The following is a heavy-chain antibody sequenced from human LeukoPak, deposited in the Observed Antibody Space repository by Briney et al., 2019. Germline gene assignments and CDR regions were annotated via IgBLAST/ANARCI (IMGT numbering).Heavy chain of an antibody. CDR3: VRVAIFGVVNRPLDY. D-gene: IGHD3-3*01. CDR2: INHSGST. Sequence: SETLSLTCAVYGGSFSGYYWSWIRQPPGKGLEWIGEINHSGSTNYNPSLKSRVTISVDTSKNQFSLKLSSVTAADTAVYYCVRVAIFGVVNRPLDYWGQGTLVTVSS. CDR1: GGSFSGYY. V-gene: IGHV4-34*01. J-gene: IGHJ4*02.